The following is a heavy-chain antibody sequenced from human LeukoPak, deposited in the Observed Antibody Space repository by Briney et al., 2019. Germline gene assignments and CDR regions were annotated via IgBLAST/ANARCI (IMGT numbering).Heavy chain of an antibody. CDR1: GDSMSDYF. V-gene: IGHV4-59*01. CDR2: AADSGST. J-gene: IGHJ4*02. D-gene: IGHD4-17*01. CDR3: AAMTTVTMYSYFFDS. Sequence: SETLSLTCTVSGDSMSDYFWTWIRQPPGKGLEWIGYAADSGSTNHNPSLKSRVTISVDLSTNHFSLRLTSVTAADTAIYYCAAMTTVTMYSYFFDSWGQGTLLTVSS.